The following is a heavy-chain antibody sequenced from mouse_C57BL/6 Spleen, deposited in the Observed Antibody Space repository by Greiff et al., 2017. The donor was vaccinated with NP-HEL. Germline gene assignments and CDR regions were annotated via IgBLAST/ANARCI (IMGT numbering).Heavy chain of an antibody. J-gene: IGHJ1*03. CDR2: IDPEDGET. CDR3: ARITPVVATRYFDV. V-gene: IGHV14-2*01. D-gene: IGHD1-1*01. Sequence: EVQLQQSGAELVKPGASVKLSCTASGFNIKDYYMHWVKQRTEQGLEWIGRIDPEDGETKYAPNFQGKATITADTSSNTAYLQLSSLTSEDTAVYYCARITPVVATRYFDVWGTGTTVTVSS. CDR1: GFNIKDYY.